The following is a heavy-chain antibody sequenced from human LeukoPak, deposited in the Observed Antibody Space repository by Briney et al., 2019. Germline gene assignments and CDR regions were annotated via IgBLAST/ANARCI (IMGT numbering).Heavy chain of an antibody. CDR1: GFTFDDYA. CDR3: AKDGGGYYMSTFDY. D-gene: IGHD3-22*01. Sequence: GGSLRLSCAASGFTFDDYAMPWVRQAPGKGLEWVSGISWNSGSIGYADSVKGRFTISRDNAKNSLYLQMNSLRAEDTALYYCAKDGGGYYMSTFDYWGQGTLVTVSS. J-gene: IGHJ4*02. V-gene: IGHV3-9*01. CDR2: ISWNSGSI.